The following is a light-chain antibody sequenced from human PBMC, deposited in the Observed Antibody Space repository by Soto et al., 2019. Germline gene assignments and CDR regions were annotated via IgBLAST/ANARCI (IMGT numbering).Light chain of an antibody. CDR1: SSNIGAHYD. CDR2: GNS. CDR3: QSYDSSLSGPV. V-gene: IGLV1-40*01. J-gene: IGLJ2*01. Sequence: QSVLTQPPSVSGAPGQRVTISCTGSSSNIGAHYDVHWYQQLPGTAPKLLIYGNSNRPSGVPDRFSGSKSGTSASLAITGXXXXXXXXYYCQSYDSSLSGPVFGGGTKLTVL.